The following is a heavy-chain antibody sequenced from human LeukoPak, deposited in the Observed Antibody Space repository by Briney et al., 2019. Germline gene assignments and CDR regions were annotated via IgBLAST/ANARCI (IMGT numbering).Heavy chain of an antibody. Sequence: PGGSLRLSCAASGFTFSDYYMSWIRQAPGKGLEWVSYISSSGSTIYYADSVKGRFTISRDNAKNSLYLQVNSLRAEDTAVYYCASRLVLLWFGDPSGDAFDIWGQGTMVTVSS. V-gene: IGHV3-11*01. CDR2: ISSSGSTI. J-gene: IGHJ3*02. D-gene: IGHD3-10*01. CDR1: GFTFSDYY. CDR3: ASRLVLLWFGDPSGDAFDI.